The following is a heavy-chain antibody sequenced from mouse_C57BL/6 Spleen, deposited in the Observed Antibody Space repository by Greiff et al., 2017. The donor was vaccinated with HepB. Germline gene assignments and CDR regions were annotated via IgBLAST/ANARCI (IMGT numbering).Heavy chain of an antibody. Sequence: QVQLQQSGPELVKPGASVKISCKASGYAFSSSWMNWVKQRPGKGLEWIGRIYPGDGDTNYNGKFKGKATLTADKSSSTAYMQLSSLTSEDSAVYFCARLYGSSYWYFDYWGQGTTLTVSS. CDR2: IYPGDGDT. J-gene: IGHJ2*01. CDR3: ARLYGSSYWYFDY. V-gene: IGHV1-82*01. D-gene: IGHD1-1*01. CDR1: GYAFSSSW.